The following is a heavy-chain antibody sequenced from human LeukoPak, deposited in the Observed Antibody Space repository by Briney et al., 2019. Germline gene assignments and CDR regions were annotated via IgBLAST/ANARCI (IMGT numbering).Heavy chain of an antibody. J-gene: IGHJ4*02. CDR3: ARDHDGDSEYFDY. D-gene: IGHD4-17*01. Sequence: PGGSLRLPCAASGFTFRTFWMSWVRQAPGSGLEWVANIKQDGSDKYYVDSVEGRFTISRDNAKNSLYLEMNSLRVEDTAVYYCARDHDGDSEYFDYWGQGTLVTVSS. CDR2: IKQDGSDK. CDR1: GFTFRTFW. V-gene: IGHV3-7*04.